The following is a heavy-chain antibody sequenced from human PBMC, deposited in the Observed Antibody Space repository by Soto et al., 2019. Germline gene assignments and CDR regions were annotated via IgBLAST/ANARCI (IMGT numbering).Heavy chain of an antibody. CDR2: INPNSGGT. V-gene: IGHV1-2*02. CDR3: ARDPNRIYIGYVSSFDY. D-gene: IGHD5-12*01. J-gene: IGHJ4*02. CDR1: GHPFSVSY. Sequence: ASGKVCCDASGHPFSVSYMDWERQAPGQGLEWMGWINPNSGGTNYTQKFQGRVTMTRDTSISTAYMELSRLRSDDTAVYYCARDPNRIYIGYVSSFDYRGQVPLFTVS.